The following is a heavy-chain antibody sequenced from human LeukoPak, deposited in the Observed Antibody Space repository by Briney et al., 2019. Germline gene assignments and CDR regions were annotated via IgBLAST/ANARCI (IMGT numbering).Heavy chain of an antibody. CDR2: INPNDGDT. D-gene: IGHD2-2*01. J-gene: IGHJ4*02. Sequence: GASVKVSCKASEYTSTDYYMHWVRQAPGQGFEWMGWINPNDGDTNYAQKFQGRVTMTWDTSISTAHMEVSRLRSDDTAVYYCARANFLYCSSTTCLFDYWGQGTLVTVSS. V-gene: IGHV1-2*02. CDR3: ARANFLYCSSTTCLFDY. CDR1: EYTSTDYY.